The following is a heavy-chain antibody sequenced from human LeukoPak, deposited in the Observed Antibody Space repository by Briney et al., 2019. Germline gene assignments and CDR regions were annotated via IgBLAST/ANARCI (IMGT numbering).Heavy chain of an antibody. Sequence: GGSLRLSCAASGFTFDSYAMSWVCQAPGKGLEWVSTVSDSGGSTYYADSVKGRFTISRDNSKNTLYLQMNSLRAEDTAVYYCAKDTLYSTTNWFDPWGQGTLVTVSS. D-gene: IGHD4-11*01. CDR1: GFTFDSYA. CDR2: VSDSGGST. V-gene: IGHV3-23*01. CDR3: AKDTLYSTTNWFDP. J-gene: IGHJ5*02.